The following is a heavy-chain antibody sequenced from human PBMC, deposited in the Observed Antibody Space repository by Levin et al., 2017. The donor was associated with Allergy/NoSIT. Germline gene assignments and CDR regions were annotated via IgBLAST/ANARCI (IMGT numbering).Heavy chain of an antibody. Sequence: PSETLSLTCIVSGVSISTGGSYWTWIRQYPGKGLEWIGYIYYGGTTFYNPSLKSRVIISEDTSNNQFSLKVTSVTAADTAVYYCAREATYSSSGYFFDYWGQGALVTVSS. CDR1: GVSISTGGSY. CDR2: IYYGGTT. J-gene: IGHJ4*02. D-gene: IGHD6-13*01. V-gene: IGHV4-31*03. CDR3: AREATYSSSGYFFDY.